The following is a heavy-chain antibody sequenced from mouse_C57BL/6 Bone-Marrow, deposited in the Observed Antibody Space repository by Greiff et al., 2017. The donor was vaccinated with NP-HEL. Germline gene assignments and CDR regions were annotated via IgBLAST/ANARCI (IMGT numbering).Heavy chain of an antibody. J-gene: IGHJ2*01. D-gene: IGHD1-1*01. CDR2: IYPGSGNT. CDR3: ARGGYYGSSPFDY. Sequence: VKLMESGAELVRPGASVKLSCKASGYTFTDYYINWVKQRPGQGLEWIARIYPGSGNTYYNEKFKGKATLTAEKSSSTAYMQLSSLTSEDSAVYFCARGGYYGSSPFDYWGQGTTLTVSS. V-gene: IGHV1-76*01. CDR1: GYTFTDYY.